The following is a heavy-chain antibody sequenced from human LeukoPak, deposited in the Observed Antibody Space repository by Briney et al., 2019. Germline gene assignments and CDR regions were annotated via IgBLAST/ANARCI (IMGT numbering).Heavy chain of an antibody. CDR2: IYYSGST. Sequence: SKTLSLTCTVSGGSISSSSYYWGWIRQPPGKGLEWIGSIYYSGSTYYNPSLKSRVTISEDTSKNQFSLKLSSVTAADTAVYYCARQAPGYSYGYVYWGQGTLVTVSS. J-gene: IGHJ4*02. CDR3: ARQAPGYSYGYVY. D-gene: IGHD5-18*01. V-gene: IGHV4-39*01. CDR1: GGSISSSSYY.